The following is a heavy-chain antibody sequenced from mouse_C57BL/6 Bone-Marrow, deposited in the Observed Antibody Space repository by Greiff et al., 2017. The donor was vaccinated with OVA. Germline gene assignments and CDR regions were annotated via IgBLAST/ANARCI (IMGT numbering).Heavy chain of an antibody. CDR2: ISNGGGST. Sequence: DVQGVESGGGLVQPGGSLKLSCAASGFTFSDYYMYWVRQTPEKRLEWVAYISNGGGSTYYPDTVKGRFTISRDNAKNTLYLQMSRLKSEDTAMYYCARRRGVTYFDYWGQGTTLTVSS. CDR3: ARRRGVTYFDY. V-gene: IGHV5-12*01. D-gene: IGHD2-3*01. CDR1: GFTFSDYY. J-gene: IGHJ2*01.